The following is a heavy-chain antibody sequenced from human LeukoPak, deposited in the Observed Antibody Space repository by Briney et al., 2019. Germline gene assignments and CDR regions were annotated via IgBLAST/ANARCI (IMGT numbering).Heavy chain of an antibody. J-gene: IGHJ6*02. D-gene: IGHD2-15*01. CDR1: GGSISTFH. CDR3: ARHVHCSGGSCYRYDFDG. V-gene: IGHV4-59*08. CDR2: NHNTGST. Sequence: PSETLSLTCTVSGGSISTFHWSWIRQPPGRGLEWIAFNHNTGSTNYNPSLNSRVTISVDTSKNQFFLKLSSVTAADTAVYYCARHVHCSGGSCYRYDFDGWGHGTTVTVSS.